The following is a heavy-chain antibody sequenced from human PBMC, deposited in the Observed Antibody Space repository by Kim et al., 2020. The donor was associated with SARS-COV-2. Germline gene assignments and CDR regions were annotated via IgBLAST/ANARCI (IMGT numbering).Heavy chain of an antibody. CDR1: GFIFSTSV. CDR2: IGTGGLNK. Sequence: GGSLRLSCSASGFIFSTSVMTWVRQAPGKGLEWVSSIGTGGLNKHHADSVQGRFTISRDNSRNTLYLQMNILTADDTAIYSCARGGADGIDFWGQGTLV. V-gene: IGHV3-23*01. D-gene: IGHD6-19*01. CDR3: ARGGADGIDF. J-gene: IGHJ4*02.